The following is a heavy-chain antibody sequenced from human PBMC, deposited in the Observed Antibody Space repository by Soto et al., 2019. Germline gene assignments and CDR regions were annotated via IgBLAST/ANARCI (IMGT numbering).Heavy chain of an antibody. CDR2: ISISGSNI. V-gene: IGHV3-11*01. CDR3: ARGWRYDFWSGYFEF. Sequence: QVQLVESGGGLVKPGGSLRLSCAASGFTFNDYYMTWIRQAPGKGLEWISYISISGSNIHYADSVKGRFTISRDNAKKSLYLQMDSLSAEDTAVYFGARGWRYDFWSGYFEFWGQGAVVTVSS. D-gene: IGHD3-3*01. CDR1: GFTFNDYY. J-gene: IGHJ4*02.